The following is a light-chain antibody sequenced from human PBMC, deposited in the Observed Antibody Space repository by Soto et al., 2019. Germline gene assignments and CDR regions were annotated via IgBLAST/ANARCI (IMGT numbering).Light chain of an antibody. CDR1: QDVGNT. J-gene: IGKJ5*01. V-gene: IGKV1-33*01. Sequence: DIQMTQSPSSLSASVGDRVTITCPATQDVGNTVSWYQQKSGKDTKLRIYDASNLETEVPERVSGSKSGTDVTFSISSLQPEDFATYYCQQYHKVPLTFGQGTRLEIK. CDR2: DAS. CDR3: QQYHKVPLT.